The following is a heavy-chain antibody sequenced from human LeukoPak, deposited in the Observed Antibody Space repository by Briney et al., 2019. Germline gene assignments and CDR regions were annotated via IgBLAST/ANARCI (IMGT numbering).Heavy chain of an antibody. J-gene: IGHJ4*02. CDR3: AREVPPKYSSSPPLDY. CDR1: GFTFSDYY. Sequence: GGSLRLSCAASGFTFSDYYMSWIRQAPGKGLEWVSYISSSGSTIYYADSVKGRFTISRDNAKNSLYLQMNSLRAEDTAVYYCAREVPPKYSSSPPLDYWGQGTLVTVSS. V-gene: IGHV3-11*04. CDR2: ISSSGSTI. D-gene: IGHD6-13*01.